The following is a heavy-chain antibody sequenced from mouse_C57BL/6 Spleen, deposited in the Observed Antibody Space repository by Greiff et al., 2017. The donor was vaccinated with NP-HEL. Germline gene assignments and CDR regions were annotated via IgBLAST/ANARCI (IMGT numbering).Heavy chain of an antibody. CDR3: ARGHYSNYLYAMDY. CDR1: GYAFSSYW. J-gene: IGHJ4*01. D-gene: IGHD2-5*01. CDR2: IYPGDGDT. Sequence: QVHVKQSGAELVKPGASVKISCKASGYAFSSYWMNWVKQRPGKGLEWIGQIYPGDGDTNYNGKFKGKATLTADKSSSTAYMQLSSLTSEDSAVYFCARGHYSNYLYAMDYWGQGTSVTVSS. V-gene: IGHV1-80*01.